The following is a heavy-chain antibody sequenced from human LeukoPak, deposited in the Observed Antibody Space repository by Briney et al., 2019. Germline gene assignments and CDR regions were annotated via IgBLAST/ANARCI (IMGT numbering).Heavy chain of an antibody. D-gene: IGHD6-19*01. CDR3: VRRGDASSGWGDHDY. CDR2: IGGSGDKT. CDR1: GFTFDRNA. J-gene: IGHJ4*02. Sequence: GGSLRLSCAASGFTFDRNAISWVRQAPGKGLEWVSTIGGSGDKTFYAGSVKGRFTISRDNSKNMLHLQMSSLTGEDTALYYCVRRGDASSGWGDHDYWGQGALVTVSS. V-gene: IGHV3-23*01.